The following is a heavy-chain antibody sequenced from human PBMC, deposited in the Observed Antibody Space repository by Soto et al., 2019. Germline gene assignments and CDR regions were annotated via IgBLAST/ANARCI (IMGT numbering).Heavy chain of an antibody. V-gene: IGHV1-2*04. Sequence: ASVKVSCKASGYTFTGYYMHWVRQAPGQGLEWMGWINPNSGGTNYAQKFQGWVTMTRDTSISTAYMELSRLRSDDTAVYYCARDQVVGAAGYSYYHGKEGWGQGTTVTVSS. J-gene: IGHJ6*02. D-gene: IGHD2-2*01. CDR3: ARDQVVGAAGYSYYHGKEG. CDR1: GYTFTGYY. CDR2: INPNSGGT.